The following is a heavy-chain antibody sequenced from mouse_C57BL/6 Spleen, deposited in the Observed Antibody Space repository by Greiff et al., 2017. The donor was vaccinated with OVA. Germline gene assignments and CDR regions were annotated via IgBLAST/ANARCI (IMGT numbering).Heavy chain of an antibody. Sequence: QVHVKQSGAELVRPGASVKLSCKASGYTFTDYYINWVKQRPGQGLEWIARIYPGSGNTYYNEKFKGKATLTAEKSSSTAYMQLSSLTSEDSAVYFCATYDYDEAWFAYWGQGTLVTVSA. CDR3: ATYDYDEAWFAY. V-gene: IGHV1-76*01. D-gene: IGHD2-4*01. CDR1: GYTFTDYY. CDR2: IYPGSGNT. J-gene: IGHJ3*01.